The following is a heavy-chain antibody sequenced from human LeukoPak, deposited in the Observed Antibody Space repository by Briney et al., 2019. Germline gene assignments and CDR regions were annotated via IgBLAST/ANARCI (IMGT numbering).Heavy chain of an antibody. V-gene: IGHV3-30*04. J-gene: IGHJ3*02. Sequence: GRSLRLSCIASGFTFINYAMHWVRQAPGKGLEWVALISYDGSNKYYADSVEGRFTISRDDAKNTLDLQRNSLRLEDTAVYYCARFFDNYGYGAFEIWGPGTIVTVSP. D-gene: IGHD5-18*01. CDR3: ARFFDNYGYGAFEI. CDR1: GFTFINYA. CDR2: ISYDGSNK.